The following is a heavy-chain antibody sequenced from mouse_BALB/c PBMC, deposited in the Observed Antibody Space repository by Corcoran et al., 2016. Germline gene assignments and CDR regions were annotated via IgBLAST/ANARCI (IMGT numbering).Heavy chain of an antibody. CDR2: IYWDDDK. CDR3: ARRGDYNCDDWYFDV. Sequence: QVTLKESGPGLLQPSQTLSLTCSFSGFSLSTSGMGVSWIRQPSGKGLEWLAHIYWDDDKRYNPSLKSRLTISKDTSRNQVFLKMTSVDTADAATYYCARRGDYNCDDWYFDVWGAGTTVTVSS. D-gene: IGHD2-12*01. V-gene: IGHV8-12*01. CDR1: GFSLSTSGMG. J-gene: IGHJ1*01.